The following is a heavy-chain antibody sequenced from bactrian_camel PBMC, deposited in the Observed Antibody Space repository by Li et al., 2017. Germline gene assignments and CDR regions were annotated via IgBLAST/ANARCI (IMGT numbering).Heavy chain of an antibody. CDR3: VRDFRGMGWTDH. V-gene: IGHV3-2*01. Sequence: VQLVESGGGLVQPGGSLVLSCAASGFTFSSYYMSWVRQTPGKGLEWVSSIRNDGSTTYYLHSVRGRFTISRDNAKNTLYLQMNSLKSEDTALYYCVRDFRGMGWTDHWGQGTQVTVS. J-gene: IGHJ4*01. CDR2: IRNDGSTT. CDR1: GFTFSSYY. D-gene: IGHD1*01.